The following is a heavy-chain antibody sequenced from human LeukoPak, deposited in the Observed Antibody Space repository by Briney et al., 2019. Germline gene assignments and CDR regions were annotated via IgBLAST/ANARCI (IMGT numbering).Heavy chain of an antibody. CDR2: ISAQHGQT. CDR1: GYSENFYG. CDR3: ARDLIMYGSESYFDDTFDI. J-gene: IGHJ3*02. V-gene: IGHV1-18*01. Sequence: ASVKVSCKTSGYSENFYGITWVRQVAGQGLEWMGWISAQHGQTEYAPNSQDRVTMTTDTYTNTAYMELRSLRSDDTAVYYCARDLIMYGSESYFDDTFDIWGQGTKVTVSS. D-gene: IGHD3-10*01.